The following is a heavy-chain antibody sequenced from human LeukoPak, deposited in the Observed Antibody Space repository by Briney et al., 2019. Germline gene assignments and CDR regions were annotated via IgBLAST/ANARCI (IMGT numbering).Heavy chain of an antibody. CDR3: AKGGYSGYDWIHDAFDI. CDR2: ISGSGGST. CDR1: GFTFSSYA. Sequence: GGSLRLSCAASGFTFSSYAMSWVRQAPGKGLEWVSAISGSGGSTYYADSVKGRFTISRDNSKNTLYLKMNSLRAEDTAVYYCAKGGYSGYDWIHDAFDIWGQGTMVTVSS. J-gene: IGHJ3*02. D-gene: IGHD5-12*01. V-gene: IGHV3-23*01.